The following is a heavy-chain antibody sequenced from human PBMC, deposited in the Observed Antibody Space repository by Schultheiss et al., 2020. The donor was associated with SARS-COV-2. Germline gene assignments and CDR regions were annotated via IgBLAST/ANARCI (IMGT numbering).Heavy chain of an antibody. V-gene: IGHV3-48*01. CDR1: GFTVSSNY. CDR3: AKDLGGSYPNWFDP. Sequence: GGSLRLSCAASGFTVSSNYMSWVRQAPGKGLEWVSYISSSGSTIYYADSVKGRFTISRDNSKNTLYLQMNSLRAEDTAVYYCAKDLGGSYPNWFDPWGQGTLVTVSS. D-gene: IGHD1-26*01. J-gene: IGHJ5*02. CDR2: ISSSGSTI.